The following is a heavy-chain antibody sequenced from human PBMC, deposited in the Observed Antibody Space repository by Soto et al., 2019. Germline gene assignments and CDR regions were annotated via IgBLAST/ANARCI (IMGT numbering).Heavy chain of an antibody. D-gene: IGHD2-15*01. CDR2: IWYDGSNK. CDR3: ASVGSGGIGHFDY. V-gene: IGHV3-33*01. J-gene: IGHJ4*02. Sequence: VGSLRLSCAASGFTFSSYGMHWVRQAPGKGLEWVAVIWYDGSNKYYAGSVKGRFTISRDNSKNTLYLQMNSLRAEDTAVYYCASVGSGGIGHFDYWGQGTLVTVSS. CDR1: GFTFSSYG.